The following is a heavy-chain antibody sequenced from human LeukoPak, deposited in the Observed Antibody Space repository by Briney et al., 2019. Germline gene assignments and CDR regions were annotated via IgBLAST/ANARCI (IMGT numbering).Heavy chain of an antibody. J-gene: IGHJ6*03. V-gene: IGHV1-18*01. D-gene: IGHD6-19*01. CDR1: GYTFTSYG. CDR3: AREGYSSGWYDGVYYYYYMDV. CDR2: ISAYNGNT. Sequence: GASVKVSCKASGYTFTSYGISWVRQAPGQGLEWMGWISAYNGNTNYAQKLQGRVTMTTDTSTSTAYMELRSLRSDDTAVYYCAREGYSSGWYDGVYYYYYMDVWGKGTTVTGSS.